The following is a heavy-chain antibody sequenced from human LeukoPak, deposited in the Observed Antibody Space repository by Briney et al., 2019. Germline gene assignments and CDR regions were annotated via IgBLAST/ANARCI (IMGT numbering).Heavy chain of an antibody. D-gene: IGHD3-3*01. CDR3: ARDRSGSY. CDR2: INQDGSEK. J-gene: IGHJ4*02. V-gene: IGHV3-7*05. Sequence: PGGSLRLSCAASGITFSGYWMXXXXQAPGKXLEWVATINQDGSEKYYVDSVKGRFXXSRDNAKNSLYLEMNSLRAEDTAIYYCARDRSGSYWGQGTLVTVSS. CDR1: GITFSGYW.